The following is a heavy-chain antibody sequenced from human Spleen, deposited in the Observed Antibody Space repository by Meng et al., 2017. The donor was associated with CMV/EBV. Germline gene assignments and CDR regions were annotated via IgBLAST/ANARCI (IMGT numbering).Heavy chain of an antibody. CDR2: SHYNGVT. D-gene: IGHD2-21*01. V-gene: IGHV4-39*07. Sequence: LRESGPWLVKPLRTLVPPSFVFVGSIGTRCIYWCWIRHSPGTGLELIANSHYNGVTYYNPSLQSRVTISVEMSRNQFYLELRSVTAADTDVYYCANKYCGSVTCAMVPFDPWGRGTLVTVSS. J-gene: IGHJ5*02. CDR1: VGSIGTRCIY. CDR3: ANKYCGSVTCAMVPFDP.